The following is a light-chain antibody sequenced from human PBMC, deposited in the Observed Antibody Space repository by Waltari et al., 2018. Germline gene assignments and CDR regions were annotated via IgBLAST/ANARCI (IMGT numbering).Light chain of an antibody. V-gene: IGKV4-1*01. CDR1: QSVLYSSNNKNY. CDR3: HQYYATPPDGKT. J-gene: IGKJ1*01. Sequence: DIVMTQSPDSLAVSLGERATINCKSSQSVLYSSNNKNYLAWYQQKAGQPPKLLIYWASTRESGVPDGFSGSGSGTDFTLTISSLQAEDVAVYYCHQYYATPPDGKTFGQGTKVEIK. CDR2: WAS.